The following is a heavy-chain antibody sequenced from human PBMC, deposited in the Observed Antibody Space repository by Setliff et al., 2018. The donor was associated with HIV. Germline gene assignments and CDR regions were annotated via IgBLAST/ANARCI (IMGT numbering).Heavy chain of an antibody. J-gene: IGHJ4*02. CDR2: IKTKTQRGTT. Sequence: PGESLRLSCAASGFTFSNSWMTWVRQAPGKGLEWVGRIKTKTQRGTTDYAAPAKGRFIISRDDSKNTLSLQTNSLKTEDTAIYYCTTDLGSGRFSWNNNWGQGTLVTVSS. V-gene: IGHV3-15*01. CDR1: GFTFSNSW. D-gene: IGHD1-26*01. CDR3: TTDLGSGRFSWNNN.